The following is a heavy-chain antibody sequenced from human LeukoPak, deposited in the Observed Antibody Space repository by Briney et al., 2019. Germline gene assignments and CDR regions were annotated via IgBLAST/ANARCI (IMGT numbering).Heavy chain of an antibody. V-gene: IGHV3-74*01. CDR1: GFSLSNHW. CDR3: VRDDPRPGDALDV. Sequence: PGGSLTLSCAASGFSLSNHWMHWVGQAPRKGLVWVSRIATDAASSTIYADSVMGRFTMTRDSAKHTLYLQLDSLRAEDTAVYYCVRDDPRPGDALDVWGQGTMVTVSS. CDR2: IATDAASST. J-gene: IGHJ3*01.